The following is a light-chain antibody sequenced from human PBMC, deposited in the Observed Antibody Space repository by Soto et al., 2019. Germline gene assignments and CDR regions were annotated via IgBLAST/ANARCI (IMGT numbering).Light chain of an antibody. V-gene: IGKV1-39*01. J-gene: IGKJ2*01. Sequence: DIQMTQSPSSLSASVGDRVTITCRASQNINSYLNWYQQKPGKAPKFLIHAASNLQGGVPSRFSGSGFGTDVTLTISSLQPEDFATYYCQQSYSTPPYTFGQGTKLEIK. CDR1: QNINSY. CDR3: QQSYSTPPYT. CDR2: AAS.